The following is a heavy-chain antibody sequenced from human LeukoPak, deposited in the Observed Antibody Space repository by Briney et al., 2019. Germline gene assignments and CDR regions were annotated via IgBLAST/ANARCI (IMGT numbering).Heavy chain of an antibody. CDR1: GFTFSSYS. D-gene: IGHD1-1*01. J-gene: IGHJ4*02. Sequence: GGSLRLSCAASGFTFSSYSMNWVRQAPGKGLEWVSSISSSSSYIYYADSVKGRFTISRDDAKDSLYLQMNSLRAEDTAVYYCARATPTGDFDYWGQGTLVTVSS. CDR2: ISSSSSYI. V-gene: IGHV3-21*01. CDR3: ARATPTGDFDY.